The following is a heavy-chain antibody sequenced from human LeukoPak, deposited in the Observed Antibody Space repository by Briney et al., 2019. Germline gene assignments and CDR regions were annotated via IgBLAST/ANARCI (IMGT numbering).Heavy chain of an antibody. CDR3: ARDGVPAALAEYFQH. D-gene: IGHD2-2*01. J-gene: IGHJ1*01. CDR2: MNPNSGNT. V-gene: IGHV1-8*03. Sequence: ASVKVSCKASGYTFTSYGINWVRQATGQGLEWMGWMNPNSGNTGYAQKFQGRVTITADESTSTAYMELSSLRSEDTAVYYCARDGVPAALAEYFQHWGQGTLVTVSS. CDR1: GYTFTSYG.